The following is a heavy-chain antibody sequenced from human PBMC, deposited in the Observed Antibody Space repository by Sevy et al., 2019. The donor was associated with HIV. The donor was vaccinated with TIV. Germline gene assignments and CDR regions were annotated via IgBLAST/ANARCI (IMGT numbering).Heavy chain of an antibody. V-gene: IGHV3-48*02. CDR1: GFTFSSYS. J-gene: IGHJ6*02. CDR2: ISSSSSTI. CDR3: AGDDRSSWYDYYYGMDV. Sequence: GGSLRLSCAASGFTFSSYSMNWVRQAPGKGLEWVSYISSSSSTIYYADSVKGRFTISRDNAKNSLYLQMNSLRDEDTAVYYCAGDDRSSWYDYYYGMDVWGQGTTVTVSS. D-gene: IGHD6-13*01.